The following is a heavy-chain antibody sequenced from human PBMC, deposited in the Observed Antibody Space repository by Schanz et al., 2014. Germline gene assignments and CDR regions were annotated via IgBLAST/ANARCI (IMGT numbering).Heavy chain of an antibody. CDR1: GFTFNDYW. J-gene: IGHJ6*02. CDR2: INSDGRST. D-gene: IGHD3-3*01. V-gene: IGHV3-74*01. CDR3: AKIWKAHHLTGRPGWSDSMDV. Sequence: EVQLVESGGGFVQPGGSLRLSCAASGFTFNDYWMHWVRQAPGKGLVWVSRINSDGRSTNFADSLTGRFIISGDNSKNTLFLQMNSPRVEDTAIYYCAKIWKAHHLTGRPGWSDSMDVWGQGTTV.